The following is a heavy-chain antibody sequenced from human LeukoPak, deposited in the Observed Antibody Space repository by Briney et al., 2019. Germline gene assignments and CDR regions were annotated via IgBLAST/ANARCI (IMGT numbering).Heavy chain of an antibody. CDR2: IKQDGSEK. J-gene: IGHJ4*02. D-gene: IGHD6-19*01. V-gene: IGHV3-7*04. CDR1: GFTFSGSA. Sequence: GGSLRLSCAASGFTFSGSAIHWVRQAPGKGLEWVAYIKQDGSEKYYVDSVKGRFTISRDNSKNSLYLQMNSLRAEDTAVYYCARGGWYFDYWGQGTLVTVSS. CDR3: ARGGWYFDY.